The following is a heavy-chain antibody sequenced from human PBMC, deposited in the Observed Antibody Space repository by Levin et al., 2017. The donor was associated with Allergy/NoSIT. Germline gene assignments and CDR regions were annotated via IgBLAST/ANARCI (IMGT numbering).Heavy chain of an antibody. V-gene: IGHV3-48*03. CDR1: GFTFSSYE. Sequence: GESLKISCAASGFTFSSYEMNWVRQAPGKGLEWVSYISSSGSTIYYADSVKGRFTISRDNAKNSLYLQMNSLRAEDTAVYYCARDRRGFGASYYGMDVWGQGTTVTVSS. CDR2: ISSSGSTI. J-gene: IGHJ6*02. CDR3: ARDRRGFGASYYGMDV. D-gene: IGHD3-10*01.